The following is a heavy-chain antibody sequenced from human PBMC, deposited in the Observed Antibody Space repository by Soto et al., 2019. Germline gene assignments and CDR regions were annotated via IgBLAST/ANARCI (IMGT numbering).Heavy chain of an antibody. V-gene: IGHV1-18*01. Sequence: QVQLVQSGDEVKKPGASVKVSCKASGYIFVNYGIAWVRQATGQGLAWMGRISPYTGNTHSATKVQGRLTMTTDTSTSTAYMDLGSLTSDDTTVYYCVMVDNYVTPTPQDVGGQGTTVTVSS. CDR2: ISPYTGNT. J-gene: IGHJ6*02. CDR3: VMVDNYVTPTPQDV. CDR1: GYIFVNYG. D-gene: IGHD3-16*01.